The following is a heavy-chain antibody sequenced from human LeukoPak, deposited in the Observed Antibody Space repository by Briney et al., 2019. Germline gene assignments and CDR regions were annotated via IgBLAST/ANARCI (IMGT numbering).Heavy chain of an antibody. D-gene: IGHD4/OR15-4a*01. V-gene: IGHV4-59*01. J-gene: IGHJ6*02. CDR2: IYYTGTT. CDR3: AREDPQTKVPEGMDV. CDR1: GGSISHYY. Sequence: SSETLSLTRTVSGGSISHYYWSWIRQPPGKGPEWIGYIYYTGTTNYNPSLKSRVTISVDTSKNQFSLKLNSVTAADTAVYYCAREDPQTKVPEGMDVWGQGTTVTVSS.